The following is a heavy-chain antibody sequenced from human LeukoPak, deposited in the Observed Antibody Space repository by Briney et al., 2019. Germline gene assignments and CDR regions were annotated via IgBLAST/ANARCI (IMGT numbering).Heavy chain of an antibody. CDR2: INPNSGGT. CDR3: ARFAVHRRLAVAGQFGLDY. V-gene: IGHV1-2*02. J-gene: IGHJ4*02. D-gene: IGHD6-19*01. CDR1: GYTFTGYY. Sequence: ASVKVSCKASGYTFTGYYMHWVRQAPGQGLEWMGWINPNSGGTNYAQKFQGRVTMTRDTSISTAYMELSRLRSDDTAVYYCARFAVHRRLAVAGQFGLDYWGQGTLVTVSS.